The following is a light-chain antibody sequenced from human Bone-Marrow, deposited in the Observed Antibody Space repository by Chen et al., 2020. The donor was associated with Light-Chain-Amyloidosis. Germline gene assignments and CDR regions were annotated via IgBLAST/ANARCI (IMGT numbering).Light chain of an antibody. V-gene: IGLV3-21*02. J-gene: IGLJ3*02. Sequence: SYVLTQPSSVSLAPGQTATISCGGNNIGSTSVHWYQHTPGQAPLLVVYDDSDRPSGIPERLSGSNSGNTATLTISRVEAGDEADYYCQVWDRSSDRPVFGGGTKLTVL. CDR1: NIGSTS. CDR3: QVWDRSSDRPV. CDR2: DDS.